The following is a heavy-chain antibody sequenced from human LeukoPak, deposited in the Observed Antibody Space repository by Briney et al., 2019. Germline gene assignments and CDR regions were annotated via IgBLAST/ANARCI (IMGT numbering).Heavy chain of an antibody. D-gene: IGHD3-10*01. V-gene: IGHV3-23*01. CDR1: GFTLSSYE. J-gene: IGHJ4*02. CDR2: IGYGGADS. CDR3: AKDPGGSAGGESSGNEFDY. Sequence: GGSLRLSCTVSGFTLSSYEMTWFRQAPGKGLEWVSSIGYGGADSHYADSVKGRFTISRDNSKNTLYLQMNSLRAEDTAVYYCAKDPGGSAGGESSGNEFDYWGQGTLVTVSS.